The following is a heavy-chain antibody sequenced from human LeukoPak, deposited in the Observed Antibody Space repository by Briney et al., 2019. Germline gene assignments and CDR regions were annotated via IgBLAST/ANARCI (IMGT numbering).Heavy chain of an antibody. V-gene: IGHV3-15*04. D-gene: IGHD3-10*01. CDR2: IESKTDGGTT. CDR1: GFSFSDAW. Sequence: PGGSLRLSCAASGFSFSDAWMSWVRQIPGKGLEWVGRIESKTDGGTTDYAAPVKGRFTISRDDSTNTLYLQMNSLKSEDTAVYYCTTYGSGRKFDYWGQGILVTVSS. J-gene: IGHJ4*02. CDR3: TTYGSGRKFDY.